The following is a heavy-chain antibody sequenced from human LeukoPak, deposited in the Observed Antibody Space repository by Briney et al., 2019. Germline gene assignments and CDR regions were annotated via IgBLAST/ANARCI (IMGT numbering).Heavy chain of an antibody. CDR2: IYYSGSI. V-gene: IGHV4-59*08. CDR1: GGSISSYY. J-gene: IGHJ5*02. CDR3: ARQRPQWLAYNWFDP. Sequence: PSETLSLTCTVSGGSISSYYWSWIRQPPGKGLEWIGYIYYSGSINYNPSLKSRVTISVDTSKNQFSLKLSSVTAADTAVYYCARQRPQWLAYNWFDPWGQGTLVTVSS. D-gene: IGHD6-19*01.